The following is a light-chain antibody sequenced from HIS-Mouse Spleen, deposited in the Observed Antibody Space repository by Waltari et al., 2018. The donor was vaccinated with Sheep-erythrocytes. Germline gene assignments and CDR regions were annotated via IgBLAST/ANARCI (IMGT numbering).Light chain of an antibody. J-gene: IGLJ1*01. CDR3: CSYAGSYNHV. CDR1: SSDVGGYNY. Sequence: QSALTQPRSVSGSPGQSVTISCTGTSSDVGGYNYVSWYQQYPGKAPNLMIYDVNRRPAGVPDRFSGSKSGNTASLTTSGLHAEDEADYYCCSYAGSYNHVFATGTKVTVL. V-gene: IGLV2-11*01. CDR2: DVN.